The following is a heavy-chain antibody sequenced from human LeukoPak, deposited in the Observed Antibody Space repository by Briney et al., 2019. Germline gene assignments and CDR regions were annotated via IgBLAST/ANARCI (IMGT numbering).Heavy chain of an antibody. D-gene: IGHD6-19*01. V-gene: IGHV1-3*01. CDR3: AGETLDGSGWYYYGMDV. CDR2: INAGNGNT. Sequence: ASVKVSCKASGYTFTSYAMHWVRQAPGQRLEWMGWINAGNGNTKYSQKFQGRVTITRDTSAGAAYMELSSLRSEDTAVYYCAGETLDGSGWYYYGMDVWGQGTTVTVSS. CDR1: GYTFTSYA. J-gene: IGHJ6*02.